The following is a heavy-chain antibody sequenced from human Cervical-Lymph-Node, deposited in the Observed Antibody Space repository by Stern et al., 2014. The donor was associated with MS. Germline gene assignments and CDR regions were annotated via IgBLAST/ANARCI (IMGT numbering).Heavy chain of an antibody. CDR1: GYSFTTHY. Sequence: VQLVESGAEVKKPGASVKVSCKASGYSFTTHYIHWVRQAPGQGLEWMGLINPSGGSTSYAQKFQGRVTMTRDTSTSTVYMELSSLRSEDTAVYYCARTKDSSIAARPGEYYYVGMDVWGQGTTVSVPS. CDR3: ARTKDSSIAARPGEYYYVGMDV. D-gene: IGHD6-6*01. V-gene: IGHV1-46*01. CDR2: INPSGGST. J-gene: IGHJ6*02.